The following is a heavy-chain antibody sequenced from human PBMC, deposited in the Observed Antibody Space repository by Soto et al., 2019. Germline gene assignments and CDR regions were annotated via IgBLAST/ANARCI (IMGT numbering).Heavy chain of an antibody. J-gene: IGHJ4*03. V-gene: IGHV4-38-2*02. D-gene: IGHD6-19*01. Sequence: SETLSLTCTVSGDSISSGSYWGWIRQPPGEGPEWIASIYHGGTTFYNPSLKSRISISVETSKNQFSLRLTSVAAADTATYYCARVHVMVVAGSTFDYWGQGTLVTVSS. CDR1: GDSISSGSY. CDR3: ARVHVMVVAGSTFDY. CDR2: IYHGGTT.